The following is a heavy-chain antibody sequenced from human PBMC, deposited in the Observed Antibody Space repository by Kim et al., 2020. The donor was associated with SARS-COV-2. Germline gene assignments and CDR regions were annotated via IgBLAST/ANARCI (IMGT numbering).Heavy chain of an antibody. V-gene: IGHV4-59*13. D-gene: IGHD3-3*01. CDR2: IYYSGST. Sequence: SETLSLTCTVSGGSISSYYWSWIRQPPGKGLEWIGYIYYSGSTNYNPSLKSRVTISVDTSKNQFSLKLSSVTAADTAVYYCARTPITIFGVDYWYFDLWGRGTLVTVSS. CDR1: GGSISSYY. CDR3: ARTPITIFGVDYWYFDL. J-gene: IGHJ2*01.